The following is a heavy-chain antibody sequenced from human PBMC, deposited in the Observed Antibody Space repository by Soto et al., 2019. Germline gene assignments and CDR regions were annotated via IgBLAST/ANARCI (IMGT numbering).Heavy chain of an antibody. CDR2: INPNSGVT. Sequence: ASVKVSCKASGYTFTGYYIHWVRQAPGQGLEWMGWINPNSGVTKYSQKFQGRVSMTRDTSISTVYMELSRLTSDDTAVYYCAREGDPLIVVVVPTTEDALDVWGQGTKVTVSS. J-gene: IGHJ3*01. D-gene: IGHD2-15*01. CDR3: AREGDPLIVVVVPTTEDALDV. V-gene: IGHV1-2*02. CDR1: GYTFTGYY.